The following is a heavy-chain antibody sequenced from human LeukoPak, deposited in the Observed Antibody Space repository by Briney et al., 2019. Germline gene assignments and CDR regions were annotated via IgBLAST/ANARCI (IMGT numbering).Heavy chain of an antibody. V-gene: IGHV3-23*01. CDR3: ARDIEMMHY. CDR1: GFTFSSYA. D-gene: IGHD5-24*01. J-gene: IGHJ4*02. Sequence: GGSLRLSCAASGFTFSSYAMSWVRQAPGKGLEWVSGINGSGGRTYYADSVKGRFTISRDNSKNTLYLQMNSLRAEDTAVYYCARDIEMMHYWGQGTLVTVSS. CDR2: INGSGGRT.